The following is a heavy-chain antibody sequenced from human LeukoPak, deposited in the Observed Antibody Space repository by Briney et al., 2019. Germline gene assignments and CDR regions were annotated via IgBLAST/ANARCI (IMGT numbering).Heavy chain of an antibody. Sequence: GAPVKVSCKASGYTFTGYYMHWVRQAPGQGLEWMGWINPNSGGTNYAQKFQGRVTMARDTSISTAYTELSRLRSDDTAVYYCAGVVVRDANNYKDYWGQGTLVTVSS. D-gene: IGHD5-24*01. CDR1: GYTFTGYY. V-gene: IGHV1-2*02. J-gene: IGHJ4*02. CDR3: AGVVVRDANNYKDY. CDR2: INPNSGGT.